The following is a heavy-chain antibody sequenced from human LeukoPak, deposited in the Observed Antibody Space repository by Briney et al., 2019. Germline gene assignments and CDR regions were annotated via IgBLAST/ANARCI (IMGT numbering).Heavy chain of an antibody. V-gene: IGHV4-59*01. D-gene: IGHD3-22*01. CDR2: ISYSGST. CDR1: VGSISSYY. Sequence: SETLSLTCTVSVGSISSYYWSWIRLPPGKGLEWIGFISYSGSTNYNPSLRSRVTISLDTSKNQFSLHLSSVTGADTAVYYCARGGPGSGWHYYLDYWGQGTLVTVSS. J-gene: IGHJ4*02. CDR3: ARGGPGSGWHYYLDY.